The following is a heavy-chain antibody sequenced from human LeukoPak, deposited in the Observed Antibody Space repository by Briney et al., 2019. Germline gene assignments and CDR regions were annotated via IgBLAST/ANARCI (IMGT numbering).Heavy chain of an antibody. CDR3: ARRPYYYYMDA. V-gene: IGHV4-34*01. Sequence: SETLSLTCAVYGGSFSGYYWSWIRQPPGKGLEWIGEINHSGSTNYNPSLKSRVTISVDTSKNQFSLKLSSVTATDTAVYYCARRPYYYYMDAWGKGTTVTVSS. CDR2: INHSGST. CDR1: GGSFSGYY. J-gene: IGHJ6*03.